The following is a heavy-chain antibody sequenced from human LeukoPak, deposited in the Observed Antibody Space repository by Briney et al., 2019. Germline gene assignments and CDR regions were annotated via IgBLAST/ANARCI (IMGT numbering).Heavy chain of an antibody. J-gene: IGHJ4*02. CDR3: ARVVQQWLVRGVRYFDY. Sequence: SETLSFTCAVSGYSISSGYYWGWIRQPPGKGLEWIGSIYHSGSTYYNPSLKSRVTISVDTSKNQFSLKLSSVTAADTAVYYCARVVQQWLVRGVRYFDYWGQGTLVTVSS. CDR2: IYHSGST. CDR1: GYSISSGYY. V-gene: IGHV4-38-2*01. D-gene: IGHD6-19*01.